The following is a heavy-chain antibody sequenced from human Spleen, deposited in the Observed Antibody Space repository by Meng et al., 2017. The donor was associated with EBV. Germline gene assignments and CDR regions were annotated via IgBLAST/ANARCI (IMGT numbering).Heavy chain of an antibody. CDR1: GFTLSSYW. V-gene: IGHV3-74*01. D-gene: IGHD2-21*01. CDR2: INPDGSVI. CDR3: AKDCFGDKDT. Sequence: EVQVMESXGGLVQPGGSLRLSCAASGFTLSSYWVHWVRQAPGKGLAWVSRINPDGSVINYADSVKGRFTISRDNAKNTVYLQMNNLRADDTAVYYCAKDCFGDKDTWGQGTRGTVSS. J-gene: IGHJ5*02.